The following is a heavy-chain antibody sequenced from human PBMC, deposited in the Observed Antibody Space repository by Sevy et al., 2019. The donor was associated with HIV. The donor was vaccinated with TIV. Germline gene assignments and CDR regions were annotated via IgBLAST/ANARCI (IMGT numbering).Heavy chain of an antibody. CDR1: GXXFDDYG. CDR3: ARMDSALMGXXFDX. Sequence: GGSLRLSCAASGXXFDDYGMSWVRXRPGKGLEWVSGITWNGGRAGYAHSVKGRFTISRDNAKNSLYLQMNSLRAEDTAFYYCARMDSALMGXXFDXWGQGTLVTVSS. D-gene: IGHD5-18*01. CDR2: ITWNGGRA. J-gene: IGHJ4*02. V-gene: IGHV3-20*04.